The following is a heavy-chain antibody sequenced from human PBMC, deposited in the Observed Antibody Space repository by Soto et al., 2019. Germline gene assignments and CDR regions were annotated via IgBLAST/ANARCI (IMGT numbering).Heavy chain of an antibody. CDR2: IRSKPNNYAT. CDR3: SMVRGVYTPPLTTQ. Sequence: EVQLVESGGGLVQPGGSLKLSCTVSGFTFSVSAMHWVRQASGKGLEWVGRIRSKPNNYATEYAASVKGRFTISRDDSKNTAYLQMNSLKTEDTAVYYCSMVRGVYTPPLTTQGGQGTLVIVSP. V-gene: IGHV3-73*02. J-gene: IGHJ4*02. D-gene: IGHD3-10*01. CDR1: GFTFSVSA.